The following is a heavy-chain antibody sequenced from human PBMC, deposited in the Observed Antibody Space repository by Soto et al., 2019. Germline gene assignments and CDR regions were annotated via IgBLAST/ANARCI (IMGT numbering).Heavy chain of an antibody. J-gene: IGHJ3*02. Sequence: SETLSLTYTVSGGSISSYYWSWIRQPPGKGLEWIGYIYYSGSTNYNPSLKSRVTISVDTSKNQFSLKLSSVTAADTAVYYCARFLLYGDYLDAFDIWGQGTMVTVSS. CDR1: GGSISSYY. CDR2: IYYSGST. CDR3: ARFLLYGDYLDAFDI. D-gene: IGHD4-17*01. V-gene: IGHV4-59*01.